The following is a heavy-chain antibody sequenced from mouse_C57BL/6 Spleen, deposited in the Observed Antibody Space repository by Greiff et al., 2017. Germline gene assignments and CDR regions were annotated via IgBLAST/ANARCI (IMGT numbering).Heavy chain of an antibody. D-gene: IGHD2-2*01. CDR1: GYTFTSYW. CDR3: ARVVTYAIEC. Sequence: QVQLQQPGAELVKPGASVKLSCKASGYTFTSYWMLWVMQRPGQGLEWIGMIHPNSGSTNYNEKFKRKATLTVDNSSSTAYMQLSSLTSEDSAVYYCARVVTYAIECWGPGTSVSVAS. V-gene: IGHV1-64*01. CDR2: IHPNSGST. J-gene: IGHJ4*01.